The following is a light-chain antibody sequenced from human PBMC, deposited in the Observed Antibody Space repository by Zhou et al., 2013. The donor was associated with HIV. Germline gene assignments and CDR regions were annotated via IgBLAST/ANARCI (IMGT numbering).Light chain of an antibody. J-gene: IGKJ2*01. CDR3: QQLNSYPPST. CDR1: QGISSY. V-gene: IGKV1-9*01. Sequence: DIQLTQSPSFLSASVGDRVTITCRASQGISSYLAWYQQKPGKAPKLLIYAASTLQSGVPSRFSGSGSGTEFTLTISSLQPEDFATYYCQQLNSYPPSTFGPGDRSWRIK. CDR2: AAS.